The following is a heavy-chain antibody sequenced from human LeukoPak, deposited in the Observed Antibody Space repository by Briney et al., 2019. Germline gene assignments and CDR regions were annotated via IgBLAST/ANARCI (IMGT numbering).Heavy chain of an antibody. D-gene: IGHD1-26*01. CDR2: ISWDGDST. CDR3: ATEALVGATNYFDY. CDR1: GFTFDDYA. J-gene: IGHJ4*02. Sequence: GGSLRLSCAASGFTFDDYAMHWVRQAPGKGLECVSLISWDGDSTYYSDSVKGRFTISRDNSKNTLYLQMNSLRAEDTAVYYCATEALVGATNYFDYWGQGTLVTVSS. V-gene: IGHV3-43D*03.